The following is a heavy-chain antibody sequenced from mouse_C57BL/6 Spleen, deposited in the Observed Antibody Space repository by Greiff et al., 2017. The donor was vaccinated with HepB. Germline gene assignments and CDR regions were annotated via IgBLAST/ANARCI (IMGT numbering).Heavy chain of an antibody. Sequence: QVQLQQPGAELVRPGSSVKLSCKASGYTFTSYWMHWVKQRPIQGLEWIGNIDPSDSETHYNQKFKDKATLTVEKSSSTAYMQLSSLTSEDSAVYYCARYYDYDEGAWFAYWGQGTLVTVSA. CDR1: GYTFTSYW. D-gene: IGHD2-4*01. J-gene: IGHJ3*01. CDR3: ARYYDYDEGAWFAY. CDR2: IDPSDSET. V-gene: IGHV1-52*01.